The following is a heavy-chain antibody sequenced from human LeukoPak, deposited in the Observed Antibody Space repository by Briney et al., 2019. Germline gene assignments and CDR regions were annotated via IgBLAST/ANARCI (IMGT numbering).Heavy chain of an antibody. J-gene: IGHJ4*02. CDR2: IYISGTT. Sequence: SETLSLTCTVSGDSISTYYWSWIRQPPGKGLEWIGFIYISGTTSYNPSLKSRVTISVDTSKNQFSLNLSSVTAADMAVYYCARHGFQWELPNWGQGTLVTVSS. CDR1: GDSISTYY. CDR3: ARHGFQWELPN. D-gene: IGHD1-26*01. V-gene: IGHV4-4*09.